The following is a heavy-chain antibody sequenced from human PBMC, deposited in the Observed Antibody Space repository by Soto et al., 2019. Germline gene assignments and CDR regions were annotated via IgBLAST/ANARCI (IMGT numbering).Heavy chain of an antibody. CDR3: ARSKGVVVVVAATRSHWFDP. J-gene: IGHJ5*02. CDR2: INHSGST. V-gene: IGHV4-34*01. D-gene: IGHD2-15*01. Sequence: SETLSLTSAVYGGSFSGFYWSWIRQPPGKGLEWIGEINHSGSTNYNPSLKSRVTISVDTSKNQFSLKLSSVTAADTAVYYCARSKGVVVVVAATRSHWFDPWGQGTLVTVSS. CDR1: GGSFSGFY.